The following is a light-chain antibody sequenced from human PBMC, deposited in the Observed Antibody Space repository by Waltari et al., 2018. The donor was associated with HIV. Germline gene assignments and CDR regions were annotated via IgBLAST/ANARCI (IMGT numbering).Light chain of an antibody. CDR1: QSISSY. V-gene: IGKV1-39*01. CDR3: QQSYSTPLT. CDR2: AAS. J-gene: IGKJ4*01. Sequence: DIQMTQSPSSLSASVGDRVTIHCRASQSISSYLNWYQQKPGKAPKLLIYAASSLQSGVPSRFSGSGSGTDFTLTISSLQPEDFATYYCQQSYSTPLTFGGGTKVEIK.